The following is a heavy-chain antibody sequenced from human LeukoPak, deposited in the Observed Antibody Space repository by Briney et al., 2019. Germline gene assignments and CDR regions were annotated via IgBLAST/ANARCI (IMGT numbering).Heavy chain of an antibody. CDR1: GFTVSNSY. D-gene: IGHD6-6*01. J-gene: IGHJ6*02. CDR2: IYSGGRT. V-gene: IGHV3-66*01. Sequence: GGSVRLSCTPSGFTVSNSYMNWVRQAPGKGLEWVSAIYSGGRTYYADSVEGRFTISRDNSKNTLFLQMNSLRAEDTAVYYCARDPYSSTWSYGMDVWGQGTTVTVSS. CDR3: ARDPYSSTWSYGMDV.